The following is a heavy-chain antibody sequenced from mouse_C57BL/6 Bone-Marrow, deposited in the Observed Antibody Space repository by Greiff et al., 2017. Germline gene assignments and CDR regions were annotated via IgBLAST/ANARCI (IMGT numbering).Heavy chain of an antibody. J-gene: IGHJ2*01. CDR3: ARWVYCGSGGY. CDR2: IHPTSGST. D-gene: IGHD1-1*01. Sequence: QVQLQQPGAELVKPGASVKLSCKASGYTFTSYWMHWVKQRPGQGLEWIGMIHPTSGSTNYNEKFKGKATLTVDKSSSTAYMQLSSLTSEDSAVNYCARWVYCGSGGYWGQGTALTVSS. CDR1: GYTFTSYW. V-gene: IGHV1-64*01.